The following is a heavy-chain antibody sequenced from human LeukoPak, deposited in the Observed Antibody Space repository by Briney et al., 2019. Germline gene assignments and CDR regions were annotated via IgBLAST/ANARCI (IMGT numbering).Heavy chain of an antibody. CDR1: GFTVSSNY. D-gene: IGHD5-12*01. Sequence: AGGSLRLSCAASGFTVSSNYMSWVRQAPGKGLEWVSVIYSGGSTYYADSVKGRFTISRDNSKDTLYLQMNSLRAEDTAVYYCAKDAGSGYDYFSYYFDYWGQGTLVTVSS. J-gene: IGHJ4*02. V-gene: IGHV3-53*01. CDR3: AKDAGSGYDYFSYYFDY. CDR2: IYSGGST.